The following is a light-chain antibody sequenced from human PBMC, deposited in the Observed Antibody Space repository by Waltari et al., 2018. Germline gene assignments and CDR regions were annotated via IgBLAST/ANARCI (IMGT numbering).Light chain of an antibody. CDR3: QQFYSTPYT. J-gene: IGKJ2*01. Sequence: DIVMTQSPDSLAVSLGERATINCKSSQSILHSSSNRNDLAWYQHKHGHPPKLLIFGASSRESGVPDRFSGSGSGTDFTLTISSLQAEDVAVYYCQQFYSTPYTFGQGTKLEI. V-gene: IGKV4-1*01. CDR2: GAS. CDR1: QSILHSSSNRND.